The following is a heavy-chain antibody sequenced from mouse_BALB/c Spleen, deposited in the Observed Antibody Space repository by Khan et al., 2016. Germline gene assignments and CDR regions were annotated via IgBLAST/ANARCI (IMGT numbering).Heavy chain of an antibody. Sequence: EVELVESGGGLVKPGGSLKLSCAASGFTFSSYTMSWVRQTPEKRLEWVATISSGGNYTYYPDTVKGRFTISRDNAKNTLYLQMSSLKSEDTAMYYCTRGSSGGFAYWGQWTLVTVSA. V-gene: IGHV5-6-4*01. J-gene: IGHJ3*01. D-gene: IGHD3-1*01. CDR3: TRGSSGGFAY. CDR1: GFTFSSYT. CDR2: ISSGGNYT.